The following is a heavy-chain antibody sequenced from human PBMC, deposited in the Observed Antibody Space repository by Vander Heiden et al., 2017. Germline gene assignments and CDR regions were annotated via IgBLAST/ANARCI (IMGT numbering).Heavy chain of an antibody. CDR1: GFTFSAPA. Sequence: EVQLVESGGGLVQPGGSLKLSCAASGFTFSAPAMHWVRQASGKGLEWVGRIRSKANSYATACAASVKGRFTISRDDSKNTAYLQMNSLKTEDTAVYYCTRPSSYGPTAGYWGQGTLVTVSS. CDR3: TRPSSYGPTAGY. D-gene: IGHD4-17*01. V-gene: IGHV3-73*01. CDR2: IRSKANSYAT. J-gene: IGHJ4*02.